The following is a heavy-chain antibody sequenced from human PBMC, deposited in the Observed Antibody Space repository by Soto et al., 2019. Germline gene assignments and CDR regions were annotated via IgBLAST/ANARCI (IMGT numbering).Heavy chain of an antibody. CDR1: GGSISSYY. Sequence: SETLSLTCTVSGGSISSYYWSWIRQPPGKGLEWIGYIYYSGSTNYNPSLKSRVTISVDTSKNQFSLKLSSVTAADTAVYYCARRGQIPGNWFDPWGQGTLVTVSS. CDR2: IYYSGST. V-gene: IGHV4-59*01. J-gene: IGHJ5*02. CDR3: ARRGQIPGNWFDP. D-gene: IGHD2-2*02.